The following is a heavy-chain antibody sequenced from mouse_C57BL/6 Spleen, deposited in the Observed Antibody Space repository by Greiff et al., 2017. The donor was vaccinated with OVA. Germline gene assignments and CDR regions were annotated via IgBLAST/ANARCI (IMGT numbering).Heavy chain of an antibody. CDR2: IYPSDSET. Sequence: QVQLQQPGAELVRPGSSVKLSCKASGYTFTSYWMDWVKQRPGQGLEWIGNIYPSDSETHYNQKFKDKATLTVDKSSSTAYMQLSSLTSEDSAVYYCARAFNYYGSSGGFFDYWGQGTTLTVSS. D-gene: IGHD1-1*01. CDR3: ARAFNYYGSSGGFFDY. J-gene: IGHJ2*01. V-gene: IGHV1-61*01. CDR1: GYTFTSYW.